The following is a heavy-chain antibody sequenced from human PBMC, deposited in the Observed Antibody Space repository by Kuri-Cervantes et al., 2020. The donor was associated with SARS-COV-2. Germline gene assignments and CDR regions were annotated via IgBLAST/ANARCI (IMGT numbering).Heavy chain of an antibody. D-gene: IGHD1-26*01. CDR2: IYPGDSDT. CDR3: ATSGKEEWELLGFDY. V-gene: IGHV5-51*01. J-gene: IGHJ4*02. CDR1: GYSFTGYW. Sequence: KVSCKGSGYSFTGYWIGWVRQMPGKGLEWMGIIYPGDSDTRYSPSFQGQVTISADKSISTAYLQWSSLKASDTAMYYCATSGKEEWELLGFDYWGQGTLVTVSS.